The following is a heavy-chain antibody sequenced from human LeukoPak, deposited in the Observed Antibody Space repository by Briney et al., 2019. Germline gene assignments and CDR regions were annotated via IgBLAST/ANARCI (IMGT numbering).Heavy chain of an antibody. Sequence: GGSLRLSCAASGFTFDDYGMSWVRQAPGKGLEWVSGINWNGGSTGYADSVKGRFTISRDNAKNSLYLQLNSLRAEDTAVYYCARGRARSSPFDYWGQGTLVTVSS. CDR1: GFTFDDYG. CDR2: INWNGGST. V-gene: IGHV3-20*04. J-gene: IGHJ4*02. D-gene: IGHD5/OR15-5a*01. CDR3: ARGRARSSPFDY.